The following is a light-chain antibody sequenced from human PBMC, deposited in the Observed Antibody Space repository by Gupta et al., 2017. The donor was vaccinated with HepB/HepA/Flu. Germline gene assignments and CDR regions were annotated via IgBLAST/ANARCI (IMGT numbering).Light chain of an antibody. J-gene: IGKJ1*01. V-gene: IGKV3-15*01. CDR3: QQENNWPQA. Sequence: EIVMTQSPATLSVSPGERATLSCRASQSVSSNLAWYQQKPGQAPRLLIYGASTRATGIPARFSGSGSETEFTLTISSLQSEDFAVYYCQQENNWPQAFGQGTKVDIK. CDR1: QSVSSN. CDR2: GAS.